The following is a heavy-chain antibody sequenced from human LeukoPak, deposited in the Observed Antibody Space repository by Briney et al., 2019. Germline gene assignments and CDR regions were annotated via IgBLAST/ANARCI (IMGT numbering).Heavy chain of an antibody. J-gene: IGHJ4*02. D-gene: IGHD2-21*02. V-gene: IGHV3-21*01. Sequence: GGSLRLSCAPSGLTFSSYSMNCVRQAPGKGLEWVSSITSGSSYIYYADSVKGRFTISRDNAKSSLFLQMNSLRAEDTAVYYCAREDCGGDCCLFDHWGQGTLVTVSS. CDR1: GLTFSSYS. CDR2: ITSGSSYI. CDR3: AREDCGGDCCLFDH.